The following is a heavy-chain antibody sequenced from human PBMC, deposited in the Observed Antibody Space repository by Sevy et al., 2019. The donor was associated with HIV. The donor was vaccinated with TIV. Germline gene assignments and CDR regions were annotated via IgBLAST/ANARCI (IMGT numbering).Heavy chain of an antibody. V-gene: IGHV4-59*12. CDR3: ARKGGYSDGMDV. CDR1: GGSISSYY. CDR2: IYYSGST. Sequence: SETLSLTCTVSGGSISSYYWSWIRQPPGKGLEWIGYIYYSGSTNYNPSLKSRVTISVDTSKNQFSLKLSSVTAADTAVYYCARKGGYSDGMDVRGQGTTVTVSS. D-gene: IGHD3-22*01. J-gene: IGHJ6*02.